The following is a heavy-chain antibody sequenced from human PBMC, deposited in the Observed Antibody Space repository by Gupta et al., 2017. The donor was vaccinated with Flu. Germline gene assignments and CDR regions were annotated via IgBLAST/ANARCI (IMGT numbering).Heavy chain of an antibody. CDR3: ARDEFDSNSIWYFDL. D-gene: IGHD4-4*01. V-gene: IGHV3-11*01. CDR2: ISSGGTII. Sequence: QVQLVEYGGGFVKPGGSLSLPCEAPEFTLSGNHMSWIRQAPGKGLEWVSYISSGGTIIRYADSVKGRFTISRDNAKNSLFLQMSSLRDEDTAVYYCARDEFDSNSIWYFDLWGRGTLVTVSS. CDR1: EFTLSGNH. J-gene: IGHJ2*01.